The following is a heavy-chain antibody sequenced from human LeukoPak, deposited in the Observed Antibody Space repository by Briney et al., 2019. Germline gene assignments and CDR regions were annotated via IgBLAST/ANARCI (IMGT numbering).Heavy chain of an antibody. Sequence: GASVKVSCKASGYTFTSYYMHWVGQAPGQGLEWMGIINPSGGSTSYAQKFQGRVTMTRDTSTSTVYMELSSLRSEDTAVYYCATFEMVRGVFDYWGQGTLVTVSS. CDR2: INPSGGST. CDR3: ATFEMVRGVFDY. D-gene: IGHD3-10*01. J-gene: IGHJ4*02. V-gene: IGHV1-46*01. CDR1: GYTFTSYY.